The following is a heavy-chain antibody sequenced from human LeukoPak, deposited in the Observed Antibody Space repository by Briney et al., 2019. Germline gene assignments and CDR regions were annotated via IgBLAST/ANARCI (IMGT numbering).Heavy chain of an antibody. Sequence: ASVKVSCKVSGYTLTELSMHWVRQAPGKGLEWMGGFDPEDGETIYAQKFQGRVTMTEDTSTDTAYMELSSLRSEDTAVYYCATDWRRWFGESLWGQGTLVTVPS. V-gene: IGHV1-24*01. CDR1: GYTLTELS. CDR3: ATDWRRWFGESL. CDR2: FDPEDGET. J-gene: IGHJ4*02. D-gene: IGHD3-10*01.